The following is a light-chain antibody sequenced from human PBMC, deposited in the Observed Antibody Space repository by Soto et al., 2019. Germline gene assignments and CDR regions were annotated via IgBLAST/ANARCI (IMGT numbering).Light chain of an antibody. Sequence: EIVLTQSPGTLSLSPGESATLSCRASQSVSHFFAWYQQKPGQAPRLLIYDTSSRATGIPGRFSGSRSWTDFTRTIDSLEPEDSGVCYCQQRTDWPTFGGGTKAEI. CDR3: QQRTDWPT. J-gene: IGKJ4*01. CDR2: DTS. CDR1: QSVSHF. V-gene: IGKV3-11*01.